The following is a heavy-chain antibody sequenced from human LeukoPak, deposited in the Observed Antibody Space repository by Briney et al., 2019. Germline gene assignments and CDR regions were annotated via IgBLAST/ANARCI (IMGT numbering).Heavy chain of an antibody. CDR1: GHRFTNYW. CDR3: ARALRTGQGDYVPVL. Sequence: GASLQISCKASGHRFTNYWIGWVRQMPGKGLEWMTIINPGDSETRYSPSFQGQVTISADKSIGTMYLQWSSLKASDTAMYYCARALRTGQGDYVPVLWGQGTLVLVSS. V-gene: IGHV5-51*01. D-gene: IGHD4-17*01. J-gene: IGHJ4*02. CDR2: INPGDSET.